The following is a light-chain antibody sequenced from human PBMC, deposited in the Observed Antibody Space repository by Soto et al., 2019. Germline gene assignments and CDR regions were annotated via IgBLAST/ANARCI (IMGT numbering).Light chain of an antibody. J-gene: IGLJ2*01. CDR3: QSYDTRLRWV. CDR2: GDT. Sequence: QSVLTQPPSVSGAPGQRVTISCTGSSSNFGANFDVLWYQQFPGTAPKLLIYGDTIRPSGVPDRFSGSKSGTPASLAITGLQAEDEADYYCQSYDTRLRWVFGGGTKLTVL. V-gene: IGLV1-40*01. CDR1: SSNFGANFD.